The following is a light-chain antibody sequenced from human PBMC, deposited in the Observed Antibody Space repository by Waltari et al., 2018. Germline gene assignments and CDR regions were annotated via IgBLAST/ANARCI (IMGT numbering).Light chain of an antibody. V-gene: IGLV2-23*02. CDR3: CSYAGSSTPHVV. Sequence: QSALTQPASVSGSPGQSITISCTGTSSDVGGYNYVSWHQQHPGKAPKLMIYDVSKRPSGVSNRFSGSKSGNTASLTISGLQAEDEADYYCCSYAGSSTPHVVFGGGTKLTVL. CDR2: DVS. CDR1: SSDVGGYNY. J-gene: IGLJ2*01.